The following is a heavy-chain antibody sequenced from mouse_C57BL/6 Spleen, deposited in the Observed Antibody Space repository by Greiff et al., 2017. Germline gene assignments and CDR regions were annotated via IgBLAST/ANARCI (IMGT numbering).Heavy chain of an antibody. CDR3: ARHGGYYSGRRDY. V-gene: IGHV5-6*01. CDR2: ISSGGSYT. CDR1: GFTFSSYG. Sequence: EVHLVESGGDLVKPGGSLKLSCAASGFTFSSYGMSWVRQTPDKRLEWVATISSGGSYTYYPDSVKGRFTISRDNAKNTLYLQMSSLKSEETAMYYCARHGGYYSGRRDYWGQGTSVTVSS. J-gene: IGHJ4*01. D-gene: IGHD1-1*01.